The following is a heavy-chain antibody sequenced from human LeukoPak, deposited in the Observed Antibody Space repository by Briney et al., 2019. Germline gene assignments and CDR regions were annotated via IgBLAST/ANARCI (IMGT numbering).Heavy chain of an antibody. D-gene: IGHD6-13*01. V-gene: IGHV3-48*01. CDR1: GFTFSNYN. Sequence: PGGSLRLSCAASGFTFSNYNMNWVRQAPGKGLEWVSYISSGSSTIYSADSVKGRFTISRDNAKNSLYLQMNSLGAEDTAVYYCARYGSSWSFDYWGQGTLVTVSS. J-gene: IGHJ4*02. CDR2: ISSGSSTI. CDR3: ARYGSSWSFDY.